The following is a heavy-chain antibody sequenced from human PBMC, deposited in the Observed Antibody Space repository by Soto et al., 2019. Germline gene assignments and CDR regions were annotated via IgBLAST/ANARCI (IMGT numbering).Heavy chain of an antibody. CDR1: GYTFTSHD. CDR3: ARSRGGYNYGSQFFFFDY. Sequence: ASVKVSCKASGYTFTSHDINWVRQATGQGLEWMGWMNPNSGNTGYSQKFQGRVTMTRDTSTNTAYMELSSLRSDDAAVYYCARSRGGYNYGSQFFFFDYWGQGTPVTVSS. V-gene: IGHV1-8*01. D-gene: IGHD5-18*01. CDR2: MNPNSGNT. J-gene: IGHJ4*02.